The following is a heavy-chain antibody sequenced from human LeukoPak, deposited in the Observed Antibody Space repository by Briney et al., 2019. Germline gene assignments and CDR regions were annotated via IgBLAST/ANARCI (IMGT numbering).Heavy chain of an antibody. J-gene: IGHJ4*02. Sequence: PSETLSLTCAVYGGSFSGYYWSWIRQPAGKGLEWIGRIQTSGSTNYNPSFKNRITMSIDVSKNRFSLKLSSMTAADTAVYYCARDANGVDYWGQGTLVTVSS. CDR2: IQTSGST. CDR3: ARDANGVDY. V-gene: IGHV4-4*07. CDR1: GGSFSGYY.